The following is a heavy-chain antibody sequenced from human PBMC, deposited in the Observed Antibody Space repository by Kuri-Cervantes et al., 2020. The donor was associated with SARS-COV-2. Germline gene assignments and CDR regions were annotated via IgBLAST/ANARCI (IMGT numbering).Heavy chain of an antibody. D-gene: IGHD5-12*01. Sequence: ASVKVSCKASGYTFTSYDINWVRQATGQGLEWMGWMNPNSGNTGYAQKFQGGVTMTRNTSISTAYMELSSLRSEDTAVYYCARERYSGYPLDYWGQGTLVTVSS. CDR2: MNPNSGNT. J-gene: IGHJ4*02. CDR1: GYTFTSYD. CDR3: ARERYSGYPLDY. V-gene: IGHV1-8*02.